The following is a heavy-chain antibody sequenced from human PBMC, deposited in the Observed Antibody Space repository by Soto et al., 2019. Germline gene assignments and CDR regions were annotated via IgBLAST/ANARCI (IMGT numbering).Heavy chain of an antibody. J-gene: IGHJ6*02. V-gene: IGHV1-3*04. D-gene: IGHD2-15*01. Sequence: ASVKVSCKASGYSFTNYGIHWVRQAPGHRLEWMGWINIATTHTKKSQTFQGRVTLSRDTSAGTVYMELSSLRSEDTAVYSCAGDGSDSDAGGSQCLYCGTDVGGQGTPVTVSS. CDR2: INIATTHT. CDR3: AGDGSDSDAGGSQCLYCGTDV. CDR1: GYSFTNYG.